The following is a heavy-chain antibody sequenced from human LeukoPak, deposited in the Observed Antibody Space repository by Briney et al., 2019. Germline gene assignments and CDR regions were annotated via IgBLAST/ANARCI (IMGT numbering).Heavy chain of an antibody. CDR2: IIPILGIA. Sequence: ASVKVSCKASGGTFSSYAISWVRQAPGQGLEWMGRIIPILGIANYAQKFQGRVTITADKSTCTAYMELSSLRSEDTAVYYCASGWGRNVDFDYWGQGTLVTVSS. CDR1: GGTFSSYA. V-gene: IGHV1-69*04. J-gene: IGHJ4*02. CDR3: ASGWGRNVDFDY. D-gene: IGHD1-1*01.